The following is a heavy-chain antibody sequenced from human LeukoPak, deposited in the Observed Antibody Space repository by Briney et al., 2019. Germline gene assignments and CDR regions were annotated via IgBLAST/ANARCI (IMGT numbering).Heavy chain of an antibody. CDR1: GYTFTGYY. Sequence: ASVKVSCKASGYTFTGYYMHWVRQAPGQGLEWMGWINPNSGGTNYAQKFQGRVTMTRDTSISTAYMELSRLRSDDTAVYYCAREQASGSTADYWGQGILVTVSS. D-gene: IGHD3-3*01. J-gene: IGHJ4*02. CDR3: AREQASGSTADY. CDR2: INPNSGGT. V-gene: IGHV1-2*02.